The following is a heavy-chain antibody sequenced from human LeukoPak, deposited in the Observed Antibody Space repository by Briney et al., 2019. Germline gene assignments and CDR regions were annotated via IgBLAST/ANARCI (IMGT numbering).Heavy chain of an antibody. CDR1: GGSVSSGSYY. V-gene: IGHV4-61*01. Sequence: SETLSLTCTVSGGSVSSGSYYWSWIRQPPGKGLEWIGYIYYSGSTNYNPSLKSRVTMSVDTSKNQFSLKLSSVTAADTAVYYCARDLGYCSGGSCYLDAFDIWGQGTMVTVSS. J-gene: IGHJ3*02. CDR3: ARDLGYCSGGSCYLDAFDI. D-gene: IGHD2-15*01. CDR2: IYYSGST.